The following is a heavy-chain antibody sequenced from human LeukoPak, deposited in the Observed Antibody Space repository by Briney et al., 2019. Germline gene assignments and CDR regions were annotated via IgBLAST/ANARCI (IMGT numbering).Heavy chain of an antibody. Sequence: GGSLRLSCTASGFTFGDYAMSWIRQAPGKGLEWVGFIRSKAYGETADYAASVKGRFTISRDDFKAIAYLQMNSLKTEDTAVYHCTRDRGAYNLYDYWGQGTLVTVSS. V-gene: IGHV3-49*03. D-gene: IGHD1-1*01. CDR1: GFTFGDYA. CDR2: IRSKAYGETA. CDR3: TRDRGAYNLYDY. J-gene: IGHJ4*02.